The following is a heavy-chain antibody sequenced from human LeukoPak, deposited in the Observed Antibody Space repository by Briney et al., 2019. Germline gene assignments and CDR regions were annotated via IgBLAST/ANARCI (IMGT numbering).Heavy chain of an antibody. V-gene: IGHV3-21*01. CDR3: VRDFSLTRLERPFDY. D-gene: IGHD1-1*01. CDR1: GFTFSAYN. CDR2: IHITSDWV. Sequence: GGSLRLSCAASGFTFSAYNMNWVRQAPGKGLEWVSSIHITSDWVYYADSVKGRFTISRDNAKNSLYLQMNSLRAEDTAVYYCVRDFSLTRLERPFDYWGQGTLVTVSS. J-gene: IGHJ4*02.